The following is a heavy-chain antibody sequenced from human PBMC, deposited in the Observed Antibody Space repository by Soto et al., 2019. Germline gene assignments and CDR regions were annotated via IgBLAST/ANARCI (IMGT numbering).Heavy chain of an antibody. CDR3: VHRVVRGVPNFDY. Sequence: QITLKESGPTLVKPTQTLTLTCTFSGFSLSSTGVGVGWIRQPPGKALECLALIYWYGDKRYSPSLKSRLTSTKDTAKDQVVLTMTNLDPVDTATYFCVHRVVRGVPNFDYWGQGTRVTVSS. V-gene: IGHV2-5*01. CDR1: GFSLSSTGVG. D-gene: IGHD3-10*01. J-gene: IGHJ4*02. CDR2: IYWYGDK.